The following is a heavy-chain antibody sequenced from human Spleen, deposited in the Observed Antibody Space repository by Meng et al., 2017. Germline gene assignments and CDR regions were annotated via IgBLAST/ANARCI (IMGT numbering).Heavy chain of an antibody. CDR3: AKSGGLLGGDYFDY. D-gene: IGHD1-26*01. CDR1: GFTFSSYD. J-gene: IGHJ4*02. CDR2: ITGSGGST. Sequence: GGSLRLSCAASGFTFSSYDMSWVRQAPGKGLEWVSAITGSGGSTYYADYVKGRFTISRDNSRNTLYLQMNSLRAEDTAVFYCAKSGGLLGGDYFDYWGQGTLVTVSS. V-gene: IGHV3-23*01.